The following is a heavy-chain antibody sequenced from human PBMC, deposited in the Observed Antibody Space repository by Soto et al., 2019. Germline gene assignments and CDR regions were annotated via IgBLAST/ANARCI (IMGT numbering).Heavy chain of an antibody. J-gene: IGHJ4*02. CDR1: GGTFGSQG. D-gene: IGHD6-19*01. Sequence: ASVKVSCKASGGTFGSQGIAWVRQAPGQGLEWMGGFIAMLGAPTYAKKVQGRATISADESLTSSYLELRSLRSEDTGVYYCARISSASSGWLPDYWGQGTLVTVSS. CDR3: ARISSASSGWLPDY. CDR2: FIAMLGAP. V-gene: IGHV1-69*13.